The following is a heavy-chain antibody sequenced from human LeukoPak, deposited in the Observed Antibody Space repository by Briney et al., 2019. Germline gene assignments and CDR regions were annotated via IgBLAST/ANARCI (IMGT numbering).Heavy chain of an antibody. CDR1: GFTFSSYA. D-gene: IGHD3-3*01. CDR3: AKDRDYDFWSGYSTPFGY. Sequence: GGSLRLSCAASGFTFSSYAMSWVRQAPGKGLEWVSVMSGSGGSTYYADSVKGRFTISRDNSKNTLYLQMNSLRAEDTAVYYCAKDRDYDFWSGYSTPFGYWGQGTLVTVSS. CDR2: MSGSGGST. V-gene: IGHV3-23*01. J-gene: IGHJ4*02.